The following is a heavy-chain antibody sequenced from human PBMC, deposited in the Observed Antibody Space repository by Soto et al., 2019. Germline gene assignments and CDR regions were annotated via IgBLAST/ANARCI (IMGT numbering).Heavy chain of an antibody. CDR3: TKHKSDSRTYSGMDV. Sequence: SQTLSLTCAISGDSVSSNSAAWNWIRQSPSRGLEWLGRAYYRSQWYYDSAVSVRSRITVIPDTSKNQFSLQLNSVTPEDTAVYYCTKHKSDSRTYSGMDVWGQGTTVTVSS. CDR2: AYYRSQWYY. J-gene: IGHJ6*02. V-gene: IGHV6-1*01. D-gene: IGHD1-26*01. CDR1: GDSVSSNSAA.